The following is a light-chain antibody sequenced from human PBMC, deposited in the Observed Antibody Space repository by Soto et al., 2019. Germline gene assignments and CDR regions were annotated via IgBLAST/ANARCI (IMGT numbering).Light chain of an antibody. V-gene: IGKV3-15*01. CDR2: GAS. Sequence: EIILTQSPASLSVSPGERATLSCRASQSVNNNLAWYQPKPGQAPRLLIYGASTRATGIPGRFRGSGSGTEFTLTITSLQSEDFAFYCCQQYNNLPPDTFGKGTKLEIK. J-gene: IGKJ2*01. CDR3: QQYNNLPPDT. CDR1: QSVNNN.